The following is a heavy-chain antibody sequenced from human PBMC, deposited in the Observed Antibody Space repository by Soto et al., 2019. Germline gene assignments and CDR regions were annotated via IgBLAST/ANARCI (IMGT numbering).Heavy chain of an antibody. CDR1: GFTFGDYA. D-gene: IGHD3-3*01. Sequence: GGSLRLSCTASGFTFGDYAMSWFRQAPGKGLEWVGFIRSKAYGGTTEYAASVKGRFTISRDDSKSIAYLQMNSLKTEDTAVYYCSTLRFLEWLLSQPPYYFDYWGQGTLVTVSS. CDR3: STLRFLEWLLSQPPYYFDY. J-gene: IGHJ4*02. CDR2: IRSKAYGGTT. V-gene: IGHV3-49*03.